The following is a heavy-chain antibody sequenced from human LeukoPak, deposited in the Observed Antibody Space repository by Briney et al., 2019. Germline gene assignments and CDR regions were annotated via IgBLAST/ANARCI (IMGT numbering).Heavy chain of an antibody. CDR3: ARAGGVPYAFDI. CDR2: ISSSSSYI. D-gene: IGHD3-16*01. J-gene: IGHJ3*02. CDR1: GFTFSSYS. Sequence: GGSLRLSCAASGFTFSSYSMNWVRQAPGKGLEWGSSISSSSSYIYYADSVKGRFTISRDNAKNSLYLQMNSLRAEDTAVYYCARAGGVPYAFDIWGQGTMVTVSS. V-gene: IGHV3-21*01.